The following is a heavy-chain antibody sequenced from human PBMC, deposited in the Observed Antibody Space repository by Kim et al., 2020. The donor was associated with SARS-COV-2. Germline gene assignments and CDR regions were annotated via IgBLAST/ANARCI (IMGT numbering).Heavy chain of an antibody. CDR1: GGSISSGSYY. CDR3: ARDQRPYYYGMDV. J-gene: IGHJ6*02. CDR2: IYTSGST. Sequence: SETLSLTCTVSGGSISSGSYYWSWIRQPAGKGLEWIGRIYTSGSTNHNPSLKSRVTISVDTSKNQFSLKLSSVTAADTAVYYCARDQRPYYYGMDVWGQGTTVSVS. V-gene: IGHV4-61*02.